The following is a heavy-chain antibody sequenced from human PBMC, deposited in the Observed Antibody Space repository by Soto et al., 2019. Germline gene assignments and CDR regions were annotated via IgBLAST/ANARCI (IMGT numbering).Heavy chain of an antibody. CDR2: IIPIFGTA. CDR1: GGTFSSYA. CDR3: ANYYDSSGWGNDAFDI. V-gene: IGHV1-69*01. J-gene: IGHJ3*02. D-gene: IGHD3-22*01. Sequence: QVQLVQSGAEVKKPGSSVKVSCKASGGTFSSYAISWVRQAPGQGLEWMGGIIPIFGTANYAQKFQGRVTITADESTSTAYMELSSLRSEDTAVYYCANYYDSSGWGNDAFDIWGQGTMVTVSS.